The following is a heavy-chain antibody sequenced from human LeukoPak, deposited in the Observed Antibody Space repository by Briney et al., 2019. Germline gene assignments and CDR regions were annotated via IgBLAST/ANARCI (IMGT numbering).Heavy chain of an antibody. CDR3: ASLWFGDLPFDY. V-gene: IGHV3-30*04. D-gene: IGHD3-10*01. CDR1: GFTFSSYA. CDR2: IPYDGSNK. J-gene: IGHJ4*02. Sequence: QPGRSLRLSCAASGFTFSSYAMHWVRQAPGKGLEWVAVIPYDGSNKYYADSVKGRFTISRDNCKNTLYLQMNSLRAEDTAVYYCASLWFGDLPFDYWGQGTLVTVSS.